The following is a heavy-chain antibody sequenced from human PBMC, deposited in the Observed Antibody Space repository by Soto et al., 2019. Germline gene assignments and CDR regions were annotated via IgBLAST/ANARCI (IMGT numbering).Heavy chain of an antibody. Sequence: PSETLSLTCTVSGGSVSSYYWSWIRQPAGKGLEWIGRFYTSGNTNYNPSLKSRVTMSLDTSKNQFSLKLSSVTAVDTAVYFCASDSTGWFDPWGQGTLVTVS. CDR2: FYTSGNT. J-gene: IGHJ5*02. D-gene: IGHD7-27*01. CDR3: ASDSTGWFDP. V-gene: IGHV4-4*07. CDR1: GGSVSSYY.